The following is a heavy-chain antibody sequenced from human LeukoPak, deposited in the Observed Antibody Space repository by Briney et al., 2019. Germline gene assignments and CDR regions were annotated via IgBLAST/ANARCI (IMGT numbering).Heavy chain of an antibody. CDR2: IYYSGST. J-gene: IGHJ4*02. D-gene: IGHD3-22*01. CDR3: ARRGVYYYDLDY. V-gene: IGHV4-59*08. CDR1: GGSISSYY. Sequence: SQTPSLTCTVSGGSISSYYWSWIRQPPGKGLEWIGYIYYSGSTNYNPSLKSRVTISVDTSKNQFSLKLSSVTAADTAVYYCARRGVYYYDLDYWGQGTLVTVSS.